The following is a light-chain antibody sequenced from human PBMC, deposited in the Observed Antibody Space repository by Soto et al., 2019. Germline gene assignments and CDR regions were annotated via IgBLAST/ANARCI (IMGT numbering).Light chain of an antibody. CDR2: EVS. CDR1: SSDVGGYNY. J-gene: IGLJ2*01. CDR3: SSYTSSSPLV. Sequence: QSVLTQPASVSGSPGQSITISCTGTSSDVGGYNYVSWYQQHPGKAPKLMIYEVSNRPSGVSNRFSGSKSGNTASLTISGLQAEDEADYYCSSYTSSSPLVFGGGTKVTGL. V-gene: IGLV2-14*01.